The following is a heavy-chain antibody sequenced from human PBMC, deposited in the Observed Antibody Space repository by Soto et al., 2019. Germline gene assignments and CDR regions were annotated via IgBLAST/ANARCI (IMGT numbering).Heavy chain of an antibody. CDR1: GFTFSSYA. V-gene: IGHV3-30-3*01. J-gene: IGHJ4*02. CDR3: ARDHLITIFGVVIQYYFDY. Sequence: PGGSLRLSCAASGFTFSSYAMHWVRQAPGKGLEWVAVISYDGSNKYYADSVKGRFTISRDNSKNTLYLQMNSLRAEDTAVYYCARDHLITIFGVVIQYYFDYWGQGTLVTVSS. D-gene: IGHD3-3*01. CDR2: ISYDGSNK.